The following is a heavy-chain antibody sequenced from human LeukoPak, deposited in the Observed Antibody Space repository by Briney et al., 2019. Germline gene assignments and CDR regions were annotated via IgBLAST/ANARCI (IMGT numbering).Heavy chain of an antibody. CDR3: ARVAGSSSWDYYYYYYMDV. D-gene: IGHD6-13*01. J-gene: IGHJ6*03. CDR1: GGSISSSSYS. V-gene: IGHV4-61*02. Sequence: SETLSLTCTVSGGSISSSSYSWSWIRQPAEKGLEWIGRIYTSGSTNYNPSLKSRVTISVDTSKNQFSLKLSSVSAADTAVYYCARVAGSSSWDYYYYYYMDVWGKGTTVTVS. CDR2: IYTSGST.